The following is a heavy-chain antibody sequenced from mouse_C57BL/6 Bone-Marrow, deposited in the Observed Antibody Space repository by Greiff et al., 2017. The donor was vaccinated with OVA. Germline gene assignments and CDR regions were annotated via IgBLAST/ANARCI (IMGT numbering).Heavy chain of an antibody. Sequence: EVKLVESGGGLVQPGGSLKLSCAASGFTFSDYYMYWVRQTPEKRLEWVAYISNGGGSTYYPDTVKGRFTISRDNAKNTLYLQMSRLKSEDTAMYYCASRGGDGNLAYWGQGTLVTVSA. CDR1: GFTFSDYY. CDR3: ASRGGDGNLAY. V-gene: IGHV5-12*01. J-gene: IGHJ3*01. CDR2: ISNGGGST. D-gene: IGHD2-1*01.